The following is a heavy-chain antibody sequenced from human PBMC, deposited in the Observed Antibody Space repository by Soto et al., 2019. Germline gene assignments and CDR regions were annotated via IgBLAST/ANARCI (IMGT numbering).Heavy chain of an antibody. Sequence: PWGSLRLSCAASGFTFSTYWIHCVRQSPGKGLVWVSRLDNDGTNTRYADSVKGRFTVSRDNGKNTVYLQMDSLRAEDTAVYYCARDGGTYFDYWGQGTLVTVS. CDR2: LDNDGTNT. D-gene: IGHD3-16*01. CDR3: ARDGGTYFDY. J-gene: IGHJ4*02. CDR1: GFTFSTYW. V-gene: IGHV3-74*01.